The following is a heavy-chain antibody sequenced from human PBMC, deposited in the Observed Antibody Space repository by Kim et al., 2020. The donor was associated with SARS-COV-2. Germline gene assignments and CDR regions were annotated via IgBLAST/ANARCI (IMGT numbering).Heavy chain of an antibody. Sequence: GGSLRLSCAVSGFSLRSYSMCWVRQTPGKGLEWVSYISRSGTLIYYADSVRGRFTTSRDNAKNSLDLQMTSLRAEDTAVYYCARSGTDTGDLDYWGQGVLVTVSS. CDR2: ISRSGTLI. CDR3: ARSGTDTGDLDY. CDR1: GFSLRSYS. D-gene: IGHD1-1*01. V-gene: IGHV3-21*05. J-gene: IGHJ4*02.